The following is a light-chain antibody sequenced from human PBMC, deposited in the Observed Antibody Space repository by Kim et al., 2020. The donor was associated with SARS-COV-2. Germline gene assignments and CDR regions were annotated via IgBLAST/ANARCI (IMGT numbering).Light chain of an antibody. CDR3: QQLNSYPPT. Sequence: DIQLTQSPSFLSASVGDRVTITCRASQGINSYLAWYQQKPGKAPKLLIYGASTLQSGVPSRFSGSGSGTQFTLTISSLQPEDFVSYHCQQLNSYPPTFGQGTKVDIK. CDR2: GAS. CDR1: QGINSY. V-gene: IGKV1-9*01. J-gene: IGKJ1*01.